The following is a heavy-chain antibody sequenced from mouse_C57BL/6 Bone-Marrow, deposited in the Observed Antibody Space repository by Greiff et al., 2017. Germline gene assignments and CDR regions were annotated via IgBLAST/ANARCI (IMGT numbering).Heavy chain of an antibody. J-gene: IGHJ1*03. Sequence: DVQLQESGGGLVKPGGSLKLSCAASGFTFSDYGMHWVRQAPEKGLEWVAYISSGSSTIYYADTVKGRFTISRDNAKNTLFLQMTSLRSEDTAMYYCARGIYWYFDVWGTGTTVTVSS. V-gene: IGHV5-17*01. CDR2: ISSGSSTI. CDR3: ARGIYWYFDV. CDR1: GFTFSDYG.